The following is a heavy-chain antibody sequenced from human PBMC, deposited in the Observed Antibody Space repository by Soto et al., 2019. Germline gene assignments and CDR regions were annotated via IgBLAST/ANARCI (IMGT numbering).Heavy chain of an antibody. J-gene: IGHJ6*02. Sequence: QVQLVQSGAEVKKPGSSVKVSCKASGGTFSSYTISWVRQAPGQGLEWMGRIIPILGIANYAQKFQGRVTITADKSVSTAYMELSSLRSEDTAVYYCAREYCSGGSCYVGEDYYYGMDVWGQGTTVTVSS. CDR3: AREYCSGGSCYVGEDYYYGMDV. CDR1: GGTFSSYT. CDR2: IIPILGIA. D-gene: IGHD2-15*01. V-gene: IGHV1-69*08.